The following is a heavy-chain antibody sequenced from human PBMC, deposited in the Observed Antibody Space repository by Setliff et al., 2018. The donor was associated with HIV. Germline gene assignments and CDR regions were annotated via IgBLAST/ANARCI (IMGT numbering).Heavy chain of an antibody. CDR2: MNRDGSEK. CDR1: GFTFSSSW. Sequence: GESLKISCAASGFTFSSSWMTWVRQAPGRGLEYVAGMNRDGSEKGYADSVKGRFSMSRDNAKNSLYLQMSSLRTEDTAVYFCARDPAFGAFDIWGQGTMVTVSS. V-gene: IGHV3-7*04. J-gene: IGHJ3*02. CDR3: ARDPAFGAFDI. D-gene: IGHD3-10*01.